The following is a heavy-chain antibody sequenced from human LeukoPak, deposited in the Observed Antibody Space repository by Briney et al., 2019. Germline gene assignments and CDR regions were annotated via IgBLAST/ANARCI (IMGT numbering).Heavy chain of an antibody. D-gene: IGHD6-13*01. CDR2: MYHSGST. CDR1: GYSISSGYY. Sequence: PSETLSLTCAVSGYSISSGYYGGWFRQPPGKGLEWIGCMYHSGSTYYNPSLKSRVTISVDTSKNQFSLKLSSVTAADTAVYYCARQGGSSSPYYYYYMDVWGKGTTVTVSS. V-gene: IGHV4-38-2*01. CDR3: ARQGGSSSPYYYYYMDV. J-gene: IGHJ6*03.